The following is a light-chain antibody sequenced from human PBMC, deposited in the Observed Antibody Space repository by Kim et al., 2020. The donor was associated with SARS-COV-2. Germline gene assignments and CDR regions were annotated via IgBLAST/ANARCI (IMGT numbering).Light chain of an antibody. CDR3: QQSYSTPIT. Sequence: ASLGDRVTITCRASQSISNYLNWYQQKPGKAPKLLIYAASSLQSGVPSRFSGSGSGTDFTLTISSLQPEDFATYYCQQSYSTPITFGQGTRLEIK. CDR1: QSISNY. J-gene: IGKJ5*01. V-gene: IGKV1-39*01. CDR2: AAS.